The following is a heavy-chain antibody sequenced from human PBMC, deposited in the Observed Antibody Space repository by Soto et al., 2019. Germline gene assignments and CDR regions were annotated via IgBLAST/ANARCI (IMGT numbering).Heavy chain of an antibody. V-gene: IGHV4-59*01. CDR1: GGSLHNFY. J-gene: IGHJ4*02. Sequence: SETLSRTCSLSGGSLHNFYWLWIRQPPWKGLELVVHVHYSGITNYSPSLNSRATISLDTSKSHLSLKLRSVTAVDTAMYFCARGVVYYATSVYFSFDSCGQGTPVTLS. CDR3: ARGVVYYATSVYFSFDS. CDR2: VHYSGIT. D-gene: IGHD3-16*01.